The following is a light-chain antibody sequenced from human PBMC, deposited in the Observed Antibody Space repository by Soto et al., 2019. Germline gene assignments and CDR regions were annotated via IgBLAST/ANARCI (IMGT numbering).Light chain of an antibody. CDR3: QQRSNWPLT. J-gene: IGKJ4*01. V-gene: IGKV3-11*01. CDR1: QGVSRF. Sequence: EIVLTQSPATLSLSPGERATLSCRASQGVSRFLAWYQQKPGQAPRLLIYDASNRATGIPARFSGGGSGTDFTLTISSLEPEDFVVYYCQQRSNWPLTFGGGTKVEIK. CDR2: DAS.